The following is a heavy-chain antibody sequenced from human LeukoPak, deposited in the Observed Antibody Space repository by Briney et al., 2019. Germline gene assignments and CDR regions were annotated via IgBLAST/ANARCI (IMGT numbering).Heavy chain of an antibody. J-gene: IGHJ4*02. V-gene: IGHV3-21*01. CDR3: ARLGATDFDY. CDR2: ISSSSSYI. CDR1: GFTFSSYS. D-gene: IGHD1-14*01. Sequence: GGSLRLSCAASGFTFSSYSMNWVRQAPGKGLEWVSSISSSSSYIYYADSVKGRFTISRDNAKNSLYLQMSSLRAEDTAVYYCARLGATDFDYWGQGTLVTVSS.